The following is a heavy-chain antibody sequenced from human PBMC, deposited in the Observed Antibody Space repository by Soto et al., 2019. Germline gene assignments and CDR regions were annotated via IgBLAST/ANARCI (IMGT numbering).Heavy chain of an antibody. J-gene: IGHJ5*02. CDR1: GYTFTSYG. CDR2: ISAYTGNT. Sequence: QVQLVQSGAEVKKPGASVKVSCKASGYTFTSYGISWVRQAPGQGLEWMGRISAYTGNTNYAQKLQGRDTMTTDTSTRTGYMELRSLRSDDTAVYYCARVVGALGHWFDPWGQGTLVTVSS. D-gene: IGHD1-26*01. CDR3: ARVVGALGHWFDP. V-gene: IGHV1-18*01.